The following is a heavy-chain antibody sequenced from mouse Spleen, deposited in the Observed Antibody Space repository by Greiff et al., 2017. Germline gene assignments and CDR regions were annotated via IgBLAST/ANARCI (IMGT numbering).Heavy chain of an antibody. CDR2: ISSGGGNT. CDR1: GFTFSSYA. V-gene: IGHV5-9*04. D-gene: IGHD2-4*01. Sequence: EVKLVESGGGLVKLGGSLKLSCAASGFTFSSYAMSWVRQTPEKGLEWVATISSGGGNTYYPDSVKGRFTISRANAKNTLYLQMGSLKSEDTAMYYGARHGGADYDSAWFAYWGQGTLVTVSA. CDR3: ARHGGADYDSAWFAY. J-gene: IGHJ3*01.